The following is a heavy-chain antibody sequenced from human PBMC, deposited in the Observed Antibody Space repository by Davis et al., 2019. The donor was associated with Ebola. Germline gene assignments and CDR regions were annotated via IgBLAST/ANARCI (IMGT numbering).Heavy chain of an antibody. J-gene: IGHJ4*02. D-gene: IGHD6-13*01. CDR2: INPNSGGT. CDR3: ARDIAAAFQGIDY. Sequence: ASVKVSCKASGGTFSSYAISWVRQAPGQGLEWMGWINPNSGGTNYAQKFQGRVTMTRDTSISTAYMELSRLRSDDTAVYYCARDIAAAFQGIDYWGQGTLVTVSS. V-gene: IGHV1-2*02. CDR1: GGTFSSYA.